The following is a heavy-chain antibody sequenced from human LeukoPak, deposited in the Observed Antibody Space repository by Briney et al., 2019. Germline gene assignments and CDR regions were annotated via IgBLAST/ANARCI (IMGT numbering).Heavy chain of an antibody. J-gene: IGHJ6*03. V-gene: IGHV3-23*01. CDR1: GFTFSSYA. D-gene: IGHD3-10*01. Sequence: GGSLRLSCAASGFTFSSYAMSWVRQAPGKGLEWVSAISGSGGSTYYADSVKGRFTISRDNSKNTLYLQMNSLRAEDTAVYYCANSYGSGSYYTLDYYYYYMDVWGKGTTVTVSS. CDR3: ANSYGSGSYYTLDYYYYYMDV. CDR2: ISGSGGST.